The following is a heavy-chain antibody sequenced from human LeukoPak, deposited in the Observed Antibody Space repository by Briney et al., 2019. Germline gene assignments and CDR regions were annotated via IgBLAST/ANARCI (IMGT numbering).Heavy chain of an antibody. CDR2: ISSSSSYI. CDR1: GFTFSSYS. Sequence: KSGGSLRLSCAASGFTFSSYSMNWVRQAPGKGLEWVSSISSSSSYIYYADSVKGRFTISRDNAKNSLYLQMNSLRAEDTAVYYCARGLSPYYYYYMDVWGKGTTVTVSS. J-gene: IGHJ6*03. V-gene: IGHV3-21*01. CDR3: ARGLSPYYYYYMDV.